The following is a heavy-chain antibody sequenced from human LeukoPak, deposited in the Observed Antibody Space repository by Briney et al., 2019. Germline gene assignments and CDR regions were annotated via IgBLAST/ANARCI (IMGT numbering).Heavy chain of an antibody. CDR3: ASNSGSGSFDY. CDR1: GGSISSTNW. CDR2: IYHSEST. D-gene: IGHD3-10*01. Sequence: SETLSLTCAVSGGSISSTNWWNWVRQPPGKGLEWIGEIYHSESTNYNPSLKSRVTISVDKPKNQFSLKLSSVTAADTAVCYCASNSGSGSFDYWGQGTLVTVSS. J-gene: IGHJ4*02. V-gene: IGHV4-4*02.